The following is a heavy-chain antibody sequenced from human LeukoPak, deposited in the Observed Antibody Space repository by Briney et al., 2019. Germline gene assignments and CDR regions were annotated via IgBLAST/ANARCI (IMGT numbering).Heavy chain of an antibody. CDR3: ARDLGYSYGSEAGAFDY. CDR2: ISSSSSYI. J-gene: IGHJ4*02. D-gene: IGHD5-18*01. V-gene: IGHV3-21*01. CDR1: GFTFSSYS. Sequence: PGGSLRLSCAASGFTFSSYSMNWVRQAPGKGLERVSSISSSSSYIYYADSVKGRFTISRDNAKNSLYLQMNSLRAEDTAVYYCARDLGYSYGSEAGAFDYWGQGTLVTVSS.